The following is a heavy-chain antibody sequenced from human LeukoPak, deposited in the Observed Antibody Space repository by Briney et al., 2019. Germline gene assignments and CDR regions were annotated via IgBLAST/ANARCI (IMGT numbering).Heavy chain of an antibody. D-gene: IGHD6-19*01. J-gene: IGHJ4*02. V-gene: IGHV4-59*08. CDR1: GGSMSPYH. CDR3: ARAVSGCFDY. Sequence: SETLSLTCTVSGGSMSPYHWGWIRQPPGKGLEWTGYIYYSGSTNYNPSLNSRVTISVDTSKNQFSLRLSSVTAADTAIYYCARAVSGCFDYWGQGTLVTVSS. CDR2: IYYSGST.